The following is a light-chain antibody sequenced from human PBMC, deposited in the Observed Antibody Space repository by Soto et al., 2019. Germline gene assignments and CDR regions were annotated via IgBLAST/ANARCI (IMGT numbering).Light chain of an antibody. Sequence: QSALTQPPSASGSPGQSVTISCTGTSSDVGGYKYVSWYQQHPDKAPKLIIYEVTKRPSGVPDRFSASKSGNTASLTVSGLQAEDEADYYCSSFAGTSDVGVFGTGTKLTVL. CDR1: SSDVGGYKY. J-gene: IGLJ1*01. V-gene: IGLV2-8*01. CDR2: EVT. CDR3: SSFAGTSDVGV.